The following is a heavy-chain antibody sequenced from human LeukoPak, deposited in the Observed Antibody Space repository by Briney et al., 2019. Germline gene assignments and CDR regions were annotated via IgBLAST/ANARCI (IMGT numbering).Heavy chain of an antibody. CDR3: ARTPTGHYGSSGYIPYYFDY. V-gene: IGHV1-18*01. D-gene: IGHD3-22*01. J-gene: IGHJ4*02. Sequence: ASVKVSCKASGYTFSNYGISWLRQAPGQGLEWMGWISAYTGDANYPQNLQGGVIMTTDTSTSTAYMELRSLRSDDTAVYYCARTPTGHYGSSGYIPYYFDYWGQGTLVTASS. CDR2: ISAYTGDA. CDR1: GYTFSNYG.